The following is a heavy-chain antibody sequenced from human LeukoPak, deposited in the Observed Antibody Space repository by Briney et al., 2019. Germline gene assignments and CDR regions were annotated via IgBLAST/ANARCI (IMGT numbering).Heavy chain of an antibody. V-gene: IGHV3-23*01. CDR1: GFTFSSYA. CDR3: AKDGRHSSGWYKDY. D-gene: IGHD6-19*01. J-gene: IGHJ4*02. CDR2: ISGSGGST. Sequence: GGSLRLSCAASGFTFSSYAMSWVRQAPGKGLEWVSAISGSGGSTYYADSVKGRFTISRDNSKNTLYLQMNSLRAEDTAVYYCAKDGRHSSGWYKDYWGQGTLVTVSS.